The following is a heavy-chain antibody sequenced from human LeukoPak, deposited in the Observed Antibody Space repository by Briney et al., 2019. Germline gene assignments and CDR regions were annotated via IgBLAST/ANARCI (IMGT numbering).Heavy chain of an antibody. CDR3: SRHDYAGNWFDP. CDR2: IYYSGST. CDR1: GGSLSSSSYY. V-gene: IGHV4-39*01. D-gene: IGHD4-17*01. J-gene: IGHJ5*02. Sequence: SETLSLTCTVSGGSLSSSSYYWGWLRQPPGKGLEWIGSIYYSGSTYYNPSLKSRVTISVDTSKNQFSLKLSSVTAADTAVYYCSRHDYAGNWFDPWGQGTLVTVSS.